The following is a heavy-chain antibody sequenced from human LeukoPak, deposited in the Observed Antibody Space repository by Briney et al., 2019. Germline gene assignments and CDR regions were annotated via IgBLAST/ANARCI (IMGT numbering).Heavy chain of an antibody. CDR3: ARGLGSSSWYVQGFLDV. Sequence: GGSLRLSCAASGFTFSSYAMHWVRQAPGKGLEWVAVISYDGSNKYYADSVKGRFTISRDNSKNTLYLQMNSLRAEDTAVYYCARGLGSSSWYVQGFLDVWGQGTTVTVSS. J-gene: IGHJ6*02. CDR1: GFTFSSYA. V-gene: IGHV3-30-3*01. CDR2: ISYDGSNK. D-gene: IGHD6-13*01.